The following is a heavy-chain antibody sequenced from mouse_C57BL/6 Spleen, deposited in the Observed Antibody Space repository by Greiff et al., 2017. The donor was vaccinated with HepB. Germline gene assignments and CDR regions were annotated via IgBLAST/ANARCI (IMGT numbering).Heavy chain of an antibody. CDR1: GYTFTSYW. CDR2: IDPSDSET. CDR3: ARNYYGSSSAWFAY. V-gene: IGHV1-52*01. Sequence: QVQLQQPGAELVRPGSSVKLSCKASGYTFTSYWMHWVKQRPIQGLEWIGNIDPSDSETHYNQKFKDKATLTVDKSSSTAYMQLSSLTYEDSAVYYCARNYYGSSSAWFAYWGQGTLVTVSA. D-gene: IGHD1-1*01. J-gene: IGHJ3*01.